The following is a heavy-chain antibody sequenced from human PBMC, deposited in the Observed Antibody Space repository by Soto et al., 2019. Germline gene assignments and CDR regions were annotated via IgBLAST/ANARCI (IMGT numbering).Heavy chain of an antibody. V-gene: IGHV1-69*12. J-gene: IGHJ6*02. CDR1: GGTFSTYG. CDR2: IIPMFGTS. Sequence: QVQLVQSGAEVKKPGSSVKVSCKASGGTFSTYGISWVRQAPGQGLEWMGGIIPMFGTSNYAQKFQGRVSSIADESTSTAYRELSSLSSDDTAVYYCAREGIRPYYFYGMDVWGQGTTVTVSS. CDR3: AREGIRPYYFYGMDV. D-gene: IGHD2-15*01.